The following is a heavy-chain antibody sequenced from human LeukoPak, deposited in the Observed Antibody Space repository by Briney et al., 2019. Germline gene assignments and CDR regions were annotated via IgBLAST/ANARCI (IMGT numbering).Heavy chain of an antibody. CDR1: GFTFSSYA. D-gene: IGHD3-22*01. Sequence: GGSLTRSCAASGFTFSSYAMSWVRQAPGKGLEWVSAISGSGGSKYYADSVKGRFTISRDNSKNTLYLQMNSLRAEDTAVYYCAKTDSSGYYPHYWGQGTLVTVSS. CDR2: ISGSGGSK. V-gene: IGHV3-23*01. CDR3: AKTDSSGYYPHY. J-gene: IGHJ4*02.